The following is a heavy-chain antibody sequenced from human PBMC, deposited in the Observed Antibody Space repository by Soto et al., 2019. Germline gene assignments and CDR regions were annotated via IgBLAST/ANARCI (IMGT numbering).Heavy chain of an antibody. CDR2: IIPSFGTA. CDR1: GGTFSSYA. CDR3: ARGSLTMVRGVTITWPPAGDYYGMDV. D-gene: IGHD3-10*01. Sequence: QVPLVQSGAEVKKPGSSVKVSCKASGGTFSSYAISWVRQAPGQGLEWMGGIIPSFGTANYAQKFQGRVTINEDEPTSTDYVQLSRLSSEDTAVYYLARGSLTMVRGVTITWPPAGDYYGMDVWGRGTTVTVSS. J-gene: IGHJ6*02. V-gene: IGHV1-69*01.